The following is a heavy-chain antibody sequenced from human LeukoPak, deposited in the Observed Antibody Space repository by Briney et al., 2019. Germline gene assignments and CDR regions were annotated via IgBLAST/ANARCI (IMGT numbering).Heavy chain of an antibody. D-gene: IGHD2-2*01. V-gene: IGHV5-51*01. CDR1: GHSFTNYW. Sequence: GESLKISGKGSGHSFTNYWIGWVRQMPGKGLEWMGIIYPGDSDTRYTPSFQGQVTMSADKSINTAYLQWSSLKASDTAIYYCARRQGCSSTSCPPDYWGQGTLVTVSP. CDR3: ARRQGCSSTSCPPDY. J-gene: IGHJ4*02. CDR2: IYPGDSDT.